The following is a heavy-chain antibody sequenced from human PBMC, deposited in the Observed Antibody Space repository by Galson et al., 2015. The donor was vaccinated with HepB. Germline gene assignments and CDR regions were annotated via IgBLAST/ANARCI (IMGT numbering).Heavy chain of an antibody. CDR1: GDSIKSDF. Sequence: LSLTCSVSGDSIKSDFWSWVRQPPGKALEWIGYLYDSGSTRYNPSLESRVTMSVDTSKNQFSLRLTSVTAADTAVYYCAKIRNRALDYWGQGTLVTVSS. D-gene: IGHD3-10*01. CDR2: LYDSGST. CDR3: AKIRNRALDY. V-gene: IGHV4-59*01. J-gene: IGHJ4*02.